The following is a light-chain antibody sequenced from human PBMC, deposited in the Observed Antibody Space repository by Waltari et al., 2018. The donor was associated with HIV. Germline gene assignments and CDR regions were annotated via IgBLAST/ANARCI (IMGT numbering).Light chain of an antibody. Sequence: EIVMTQSPVTLSMSPGERATLSCRTSQSVSTNLAWDQQKPGQAPRLLIYGASTGATGSPARFSGSGSGTEFTLTISSLQSEDFAVYYCQQYNNWPGITFGPGTKVDIK. CDR2: GAS. V-gene: IGKV3-15*01. CDR1: QSVSTN. CDR3: QQYNNWPGIT. J-gene: IGKJ3*01.